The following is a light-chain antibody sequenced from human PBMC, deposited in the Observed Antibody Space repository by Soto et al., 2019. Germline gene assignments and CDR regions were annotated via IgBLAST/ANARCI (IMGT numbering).Light chain of an antibody. CDR3: AAWDDSLNGVV. V-gene: IGLV1-44*01. CDR1: SSNIGTYT. Sequence: QSVLTQPPSASGTPGQRVTISCSGSSSNIGTYTVNWYQQLPGTAPKLLIYNNNQRPSGVPARFSGSKSGTSASLAISGLQSEDEADYYCAAWDDSLNGVVFGGGTKLTVL. CDR2: NNN. J-gene: IGLJ2*01.